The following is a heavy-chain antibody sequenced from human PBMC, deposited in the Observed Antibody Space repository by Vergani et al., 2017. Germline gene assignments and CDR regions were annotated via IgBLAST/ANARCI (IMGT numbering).Heavy chain of an antibody. J-gene: IGHJ4*02. Sequence: QVQVVQSGAEVKKSGASVKVSCKTSVYTFSNYYMHWVRQAPGQGLEWMGIINPSGGHTNYAQKFQGRVTMTRDTSTSTVYMELSSLRSEDTAIYYCARGEYGILTGYRYWGQGTLVTVSA. CDR3: ARGEYGILTGYRY. D-gene: IGHD3-9*01. CDR1: VYTFSNYY. CDR2: INPSGGHT. V-gene: IGHV1-46*03.